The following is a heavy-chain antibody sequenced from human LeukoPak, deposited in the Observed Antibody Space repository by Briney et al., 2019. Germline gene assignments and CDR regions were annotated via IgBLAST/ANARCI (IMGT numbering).Heavy chain of an antibody. D-gene: IGHD3-22*01. CDR2: IYYSGST. CDR1: GGSISSSSYY. CDR3: ARHTYYYDSSGYLYPRAFDI. Sequence: SETLSLTCTVSGGSISSSSYYWGWIRQPPRKGLEWIGSIYYSGSTYYNPSLKSRVTISVDTSKNQFSLKLSSVTAADTAVYYCARHTYYYDSSGYLYPRAFDIWGQGTMVTVSS. V-gene: IGHV4-39*01. J-gene: IGHJ3*02.